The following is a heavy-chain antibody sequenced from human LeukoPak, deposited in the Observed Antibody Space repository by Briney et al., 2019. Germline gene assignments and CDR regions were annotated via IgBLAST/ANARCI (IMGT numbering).Heavy chain of an antibody. CDR1: GFTLSGHS. J-gene: IGHJ3*01. V-gene: IGHV3-21*01. CDR3: ARTIYYYESTSYFSDAFDV. Sequence: GGSLRLSYAATGFTLSGHSMNWVRQTPGKGLDWVSSISPTSAYIYYQDSVKGRFTISRDDAKNSLYLEMDSLRAEDTAVYYCARTIYYYESTSYFSDAFDVWGQGTMVTVSS. CDR2: ISPTSAYI. D-gene: IGHD3-22*01.